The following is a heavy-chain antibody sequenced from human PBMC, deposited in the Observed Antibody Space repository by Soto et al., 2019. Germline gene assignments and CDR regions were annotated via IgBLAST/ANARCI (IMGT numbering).Heavy chain of an antibody. D-gene: IGHD5-18*01. V-gene: IGHV3-48*02. CDR2: ISSSSSTI. CDR3: ARPRGYSYVLPYY. J-gene: IGHJ4*02. CDR1: GLSFSSYN. Sequence: EVQLVESGGGLVQPGGSLRLSCAASGLSFSSYNMNWVRQAPGKGLEWVSYISSSSSTIYYADSVKGRFTISRDNAKNSLYLQMNSLRDEDTAVYYCARPRGYSYVLPYYWCKGTLVTVSS.